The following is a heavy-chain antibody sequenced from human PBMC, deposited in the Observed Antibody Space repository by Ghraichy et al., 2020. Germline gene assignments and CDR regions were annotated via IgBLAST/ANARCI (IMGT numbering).Heavy chain of an antibody. J-gene: IGHJ3*02. V-gene: IGHV3-30*04. CDR2: ISYDGSNK. CDR3: ARDLSLDGFGWLQYDDAFDI. D-gene: IGHD5-24*01. CDR1: GFTFSSYA. Sequence: GGSLRLSCAASGFTFSSYAMHWVRQAPGKGLEWVAVISYDGSNKYYADSVKGRFTISRDNSKNTLYLQMNSLRAEDTAVYYCARDLSLDGFGWLQYDDAFDIWGQGTMVTVSS.